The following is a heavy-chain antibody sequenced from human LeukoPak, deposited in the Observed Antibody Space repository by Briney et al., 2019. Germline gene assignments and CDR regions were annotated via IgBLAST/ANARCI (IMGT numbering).Heavy chain of an antibody. V-gene: IGHV3-21*01. D-gene: IGHD6-13*01. J-gene: IGHJ4*02. CDR2: ISSSSSYI. Sequence: GGSLRLSCAASGFTFSSYSMNWVRQAPGKGLEWVSSISSSSSYIYYADSVKGRFTISRDNAKNSLYLQMNSLRAEDTAVYYCARGLIAAAGGPSRGQGTLVTVSS. CDR3: ARGLIAAAGGPS. CDR1: GFTFSSYS.